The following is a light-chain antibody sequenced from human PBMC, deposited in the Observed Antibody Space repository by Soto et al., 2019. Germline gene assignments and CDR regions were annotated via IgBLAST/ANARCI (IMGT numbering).Light chain of an antibody. CDR3: QQYNSYSRT. Sequence: DIQVTQSPSSVSASVGDRVTITCRASQSISSWLAWYQQKPGKAPKLLIYDASSLESGVPSRFSGSGSGTEFTLTISSLQPDDFATYYCQQYNSYSRTFGQGTKVDI. J-gene: IGKJ1*01. CDR1: QSISSW. V-gene: IGKV1-5*01. CDR2: DAS.